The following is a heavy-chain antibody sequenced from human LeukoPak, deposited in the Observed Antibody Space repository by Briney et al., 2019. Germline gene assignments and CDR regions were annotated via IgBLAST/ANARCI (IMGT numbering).Heavy chain of an antibody. CDR2: IYTSGST. CDR3: ARHLFYDILTGYYLHYYGMDV. J-gene: IGHJ6*02. CDR1: GGSVSNYY. V-gene: IGHV4-4*07. D-gene: IGHD3-9*01. Sequence: SETLSLTCSVSGGSVSNYYWSWIRQPAGKGLEWIGRIYTSGSTNYNPSLKSRVTMSVGTSKNQFSLKLSSVTAADTAVYYCARHLFYDILTGYYLHYYGMDVWGQGTTVTVSS.